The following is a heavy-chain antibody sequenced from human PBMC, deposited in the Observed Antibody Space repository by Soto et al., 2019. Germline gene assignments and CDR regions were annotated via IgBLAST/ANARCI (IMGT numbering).Heavy chain of an antibody. CDR1: GFTFSIYW. D-gene: IGHD5-18*01. V-gene: IGHV3-7*01. J-gene: IGHJ4*02. Sequence: PGGSLRLSCAASGFTFSIYWMTWVRQAPGKGLEWVANIQQDGSEKNYVDSVKGRFTISRDNAKNSLFLQMNSLRAEDTAVYYCARARSRGYNYGYCLDYWGQGTLVTVSS. CDR2: IQQDGSEK. CDR3: ARARSRGYNYGYCLDY.